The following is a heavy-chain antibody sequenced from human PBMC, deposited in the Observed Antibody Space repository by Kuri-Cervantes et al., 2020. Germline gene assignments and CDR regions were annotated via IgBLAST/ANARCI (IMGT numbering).Heavy chain of an antibody. CDR1: GYTFTGYY. Sequence: ASVKVSCKASGYTFTGYYMHWVRQAPGQGPEWMGWINPNSGGTKYAQKFQGRVAMTRDTSISTAYMELNRLRSDDTAMYYCATAVYTNSHPATFDIWGQGTMVTVSS. CDR3: ATAVYTNSHPATFDI. J-gene: IGHJ3*02. D-gene: IGHD2-8*01. CDR2: INPNSGGT. V-gene: IGHV1-2*02.